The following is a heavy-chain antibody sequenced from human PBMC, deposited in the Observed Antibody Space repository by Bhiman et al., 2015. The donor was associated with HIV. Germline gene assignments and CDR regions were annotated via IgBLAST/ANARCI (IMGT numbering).Heavy chain of an antibody. CDR2: ISSSSRYI. V-gene: IGHV3-21*02. CDR3: ARDESQGAFDI. J-gene: IGHJ3*02. Sequence: EVQLVESGGGLVKPGGSLRLSCAASGFTFSSYSMNWVRQAPGKGLAWVSSISSSSRYINYADSVQGRFTISRDNAKNSLYLQTNSLRAEDTSVYYCARDESQGAFDIWGQGTMVTVSS. CDR1: GFTFSSYS.